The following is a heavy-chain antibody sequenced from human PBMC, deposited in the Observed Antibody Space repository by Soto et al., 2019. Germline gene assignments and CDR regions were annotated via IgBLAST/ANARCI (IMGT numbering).Heavy chain of an antibody. Sequence: GGSLRLSCAASGFTFSSYAMSWVRQAPGKGLEWVSAISGSGGSTYYADSVKGRFTISRDNAKNSLYLQMNSLRAEDTAVYYCARDSGYSSTLYWGQGTLVTVSS. CDR3: ARDSGYSSTLY. CDR2: ISGSGGST. J-gene: IGHJ4*02. D-gene: IGHD6-13*01. V-gene: IGHV3-23*01. CDR1: GFTFSSYA.